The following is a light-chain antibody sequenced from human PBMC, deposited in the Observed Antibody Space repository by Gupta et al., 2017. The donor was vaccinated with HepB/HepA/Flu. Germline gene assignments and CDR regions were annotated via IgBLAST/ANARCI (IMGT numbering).Light chain of an antibody. CDR1: RNINNN. Sequence: GDRVTITCRASRNINNNLAWYQQKPGKAPKVLIYKASSLESGVPSRFSGSESGIEFTLTISSLQPDDSATYYCQQYFSYRTFGQGTKVEIK. CDR3: QQYFSYRT. V-gene: IGKV1-5*03. CDR2: KAS. J-gene: IGKJ1*01.